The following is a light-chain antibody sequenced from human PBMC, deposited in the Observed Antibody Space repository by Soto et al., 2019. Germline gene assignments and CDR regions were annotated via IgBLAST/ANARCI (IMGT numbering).Light chain of an antibody. CDR3: TSYAGRNNFLDV. J-gene: IGLJ1*01. CDR2: EVS. CDR1: SSDVGGYNY. Sequence: QSALTQPPSASGSPGQSVTISCTGTSSDVGGYNYVSWYQQHPGKAPKLMIYEVSKRPSGVPDRFSGSKSGNTASLTFSGLQSEYEADYYCTSYAGRNNFLDVCGRGTKVTVL. V-gene: IGLV2-8*01.